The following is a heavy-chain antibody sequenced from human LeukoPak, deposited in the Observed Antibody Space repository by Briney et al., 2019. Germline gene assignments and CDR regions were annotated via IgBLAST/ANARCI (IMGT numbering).Heavy chain of an antibody. CDR3: ARRSSPGAFDI. D-gene: IGHD2-2*01. J-gene: IGHJ3*02. CDR2: IYHSGST. Sequence: PSETLSLTCAVSGGSISSGGYSWSWIRQPPGKGLEWIGYIYHSGSTYYNPSLKSRVTISVDTSKNQFSLKLSSVTAADTAVYYCARRSSPGAFDIWGQGTMVTVSS. V-gene: IGHV4-30-2*05. CDR1: GGSISSGGYS.